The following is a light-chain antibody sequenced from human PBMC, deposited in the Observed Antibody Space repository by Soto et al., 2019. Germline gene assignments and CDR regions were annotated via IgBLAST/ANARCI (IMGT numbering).Light chain of an antibody. CDR3: SSYTTIKTVV. V-gene: IGLV2-14*03. CDR1: SSDIGRYNY. J-gene: IGLJ2*01. Sequence: QSALTQPASVSGSPEQSITISCTGSSSDIGRYNYVSWYQQLPGKAPKLIIYEVSNRPSGISDRFSGFKSANTAYLTISGVQPEDEADYHCSSYTTIKTVVFGGGTKLTVL. CDR2: EVS.